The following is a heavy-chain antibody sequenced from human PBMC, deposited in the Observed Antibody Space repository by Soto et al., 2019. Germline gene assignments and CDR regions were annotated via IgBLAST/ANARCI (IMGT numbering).Heavy chain of an antibody. Sequence: LSLTCTVSGGSISSGGYYWSWIRQHPGKGLEWIGYIYYSGSTYYNPSLKSRVTISVDTSKNQFSLKLSPVTAADTAVYYCARDFAEGGGNYYGMDVWGQGTTVTVSS. CDR2: IYYSGST. CDR1: GGSISSGGYY. J-gene: IGHJ6*02. CDR3: ARDFAEGGGNYYGMDV. V-gene: IGHV4-31*03. D-gene: IGHD3-16*01.